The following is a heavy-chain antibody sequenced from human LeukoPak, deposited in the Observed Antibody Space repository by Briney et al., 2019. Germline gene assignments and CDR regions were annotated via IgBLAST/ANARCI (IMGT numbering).Heavy chain of an antibody. V-gene: IGHV1-2*06. D-gene: IGHD6-13*01. CDR3: AGTYSGIAGAGSPGGLDL. CDR1: GYTFTGYY. Sequence: ASVKVSCKASGYTFTGYYMHWVRQAPGQGLEWMGRIHPNSGGTNYAQKFQGRVTMTRDTSISTAYMELSRLRSYENTVDYCAGTYSGIAGAGSPGGLDLWRQGTLVTVSS. J-gene: IGHJ5*02. CDR2: IHPNSGGT.